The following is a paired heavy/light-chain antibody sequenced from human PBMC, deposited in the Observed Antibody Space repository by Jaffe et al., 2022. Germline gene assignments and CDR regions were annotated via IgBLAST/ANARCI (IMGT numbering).Heavy chain of an antibody. J-gene: IGHJ6*03. CDR2: IYTSGST. D-gene: IGHD3-22*01. V-gene: IGHV4-61*02. Sequence: QVQLQESGPGLVKPSQTLSLTCTVSGGSISSGSYYWSWIRQPAGKGLEWIGRIYTSGSTNYNPSLKSRVTISVDTSKNQFSLKLSSVTAADTAVYYCARDGRKTSSGYYYYYYYMDVWGKGTTVTVSS. CDR1: GGSISSGSYY. CDR3: ARDGRKTSSGYYYYYYYMDV.
Light chain of an antibody. V-gene: IGKV3-20*01. CDR2: GAS. CDR1: QSVSSSY. Sequence: EIVLTQSPGTLSLSPGERATLSCRASQSVSSSYLAWYQQKPGQAPRLLIYGASSRATGIPDRFSGSGSGTDFTLTISRLEPEDFAVYYCQQYGSSRLTFGGGTKVEIK. CDR3: QQYGSSRLT. J-gene: IGKJ4*01.